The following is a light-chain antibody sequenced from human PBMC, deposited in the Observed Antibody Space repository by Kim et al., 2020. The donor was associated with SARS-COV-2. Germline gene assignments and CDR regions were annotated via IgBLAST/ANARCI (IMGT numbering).Light chain of an antibody. CDR3: QQYAGSPT. CDR2: GTS. J-gene: IGKJ1*01. V-gene: IGKV3-20*01. Sequence: LSPGERATLSCRASQSVSSSYLAWYQQKPGQAPRLLIYGTSNRATAIPDRFSGSGSGTDFTLTISRLEPEDFAVYYCQQYAGSPTFGQGTKVDIK. CDR1: QSVSSSY.